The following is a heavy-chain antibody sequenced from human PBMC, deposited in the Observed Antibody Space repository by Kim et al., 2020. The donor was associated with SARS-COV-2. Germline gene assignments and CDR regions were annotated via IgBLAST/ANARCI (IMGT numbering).Heavy chain of an antibody. J-gene: IGHJ4*02. CDR3: TREDF. V-gene: IGHV1-2*02. CDR2: IHPNSGDT. CDR1: GYTFTGYY. Sequence: ASVKVSCKVSGYTFTGYYLHWMRQAPGQGLEWMGWIHPNSGDTTSAQKFQGRVAMTRDTSISTAYRELSRLTSDDTAVYYCTREDFWGQGTLVTVAS.